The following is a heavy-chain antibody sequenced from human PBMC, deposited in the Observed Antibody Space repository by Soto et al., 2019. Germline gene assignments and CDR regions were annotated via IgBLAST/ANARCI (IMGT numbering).Heavy chain of an antibody. CDR3: SKSMMIQVIGWFDP. CDR2: IRSKVYGGAV. J-gene: IGHJ5*02. V-gene: IGHV3-49*03. Sequence: GGSLRLSCTTSVFSFGDYAMSWFRQAPGKGLEWVGFIRSKVYGGAVEYAASVRGRFTISRDDSKSVAYLQMNSLQAEDTAVYYCSKSMMIQVIGWFDPWGQGTLVTVSS. D-gene: IGHD3-22*01. CDR1: VFSFGDYA.